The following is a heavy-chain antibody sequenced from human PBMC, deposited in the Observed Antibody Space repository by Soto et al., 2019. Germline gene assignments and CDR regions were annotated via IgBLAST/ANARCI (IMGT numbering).Heavy chain of an antibody. Sequence: QVQLQESGPGLVKPSQTLSLTCTVSGGFISSGDYYWNWIRQLPGKGLEWIGYIEHSGSSFYNPSLMGRVALALDTSRNQFSLKLNSVTAADTAVYYCAREVVPATVDFYYYYIDFWGKGTTVTVSS. J-gene: IGHJ6*03. D-gene: IGHD2-2*01. CDR3: AREVVPATVDFYYYYIDF. CDR2: IEHSGSS. CDR1: GGFISSGDYY. V-gene: IGHV4-31*03.